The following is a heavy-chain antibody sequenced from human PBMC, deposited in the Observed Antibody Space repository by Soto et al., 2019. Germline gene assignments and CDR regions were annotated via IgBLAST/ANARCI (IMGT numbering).Heavy chain of an antibody. CDR3: AHRQSVYYFDY. D-gene: IGHD3-3*01. J-gene: IGHJ4*02. CDR2: IYWDDDN. Sequence: SGPTLVNPTQTLTLTCTFSGFSLSTSGAGVAWIRQPPGKALEWLALIYWDDDNRYSPSLKSRLTITKDTSKNQVVLTMANMDPVDAATYFCAHRQSVYYFDYWGQGTLVTVSS. V-gene: IGHV2-5*02. CDR1: GFSLSTSGAG.